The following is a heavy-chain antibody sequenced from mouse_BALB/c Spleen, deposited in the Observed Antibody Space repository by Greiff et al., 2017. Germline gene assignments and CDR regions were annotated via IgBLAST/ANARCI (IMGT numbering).Heavy chain of an antibody. CDR3: ARSYYGTFYAMDY. CDR1: GYTFTSYW. Sequence: QVQLQQSGAELARPGASVKLSCKASGYTFTSYWMQWVKQRPGQGLEWIGAIYPGDGDTRYTQKFKGKATLTADKSSSTAYMQLSSLASEDSAVYYCARSYYGTFYAMDYWGQGTSVTVSS. J-gene: IGHJ4*01. D-gene: IGHD2-10*01. CDR2: IYPGDGDT. V-gene: IGHV1-87*01.